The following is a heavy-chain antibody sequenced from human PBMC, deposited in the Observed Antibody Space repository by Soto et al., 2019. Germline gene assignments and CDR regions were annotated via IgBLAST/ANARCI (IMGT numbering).Heavy chain of an antibody. CDR1: GYSFTSYW. J-gene: IGHJ6*02. V-gene: IGHV5-10-1*01. CDR2: IDPSDSYT. CDR3: ARVYYDFCCGFSNYYYCMDV. D-gene: IGHD3-3*01. Sequence: GESLKISCKGSGYSFTSYWNSWVRQMPGKGLEWVGRIDPSDSYTNYSTSFQGHVTISADKSLSTAYLQWSSLTASDTAMYYCARVYYDFCCGFSNYYYCMDVWGQGTMVTVSS.